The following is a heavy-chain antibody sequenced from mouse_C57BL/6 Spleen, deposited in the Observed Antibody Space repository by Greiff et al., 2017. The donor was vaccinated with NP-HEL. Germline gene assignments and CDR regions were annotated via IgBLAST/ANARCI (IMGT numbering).Heavy chain of an antibody. D-gene: IGHD2-2*01. J-gene: IGHJ2*01. CDR3: ALMVTDGFDY. CDR1: GYTFTSYW. V-gene: IGHV1-61*01. CDR2: IYPSDSET. Sequence: QVQLQQPGAELVRPGSSVKLSCKASGYTFTSYWMDWVKQRPGQGLEWIGNIYPSDSETHYNQKFKDKATLTVDKSSSTAYMQLSSLTSEDSAVYYCALMVTDGFDYWGQGTTLTVSS.